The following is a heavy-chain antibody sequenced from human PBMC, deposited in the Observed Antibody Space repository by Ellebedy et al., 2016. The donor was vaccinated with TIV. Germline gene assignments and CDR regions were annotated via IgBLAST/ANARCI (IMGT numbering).Heavy chain of an antibody. CDR1: GYNFTSYW. Sequence: GESLKISCKGSGYNFTSYWIAWVRQMPGKGLEWMGIIYPGDSDTRYSPSFQGQVTISADKSISTAYLQWRSLKASDTAMYYCARQKGVVPAAMSWFDPWGQGTLVTVSS. V-gene: IGHV5-51*01. CDR2: IYPGDSDT. CDR3: ARQKGVVPAAMSWFDP. D-gene: IGHD2-2*01. J-gene: IGHJ5*02.